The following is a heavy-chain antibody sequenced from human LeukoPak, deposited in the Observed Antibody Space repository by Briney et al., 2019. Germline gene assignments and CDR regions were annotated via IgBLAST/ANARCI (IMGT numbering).Heavy chain of an antibody. CDR1: GGSISSYY. D-gene: IGHD2-2*01. Sequence: SETLSLTCTVSGGSISSYYWSWIRQPPGKGLEWIWYIYYSGSTNYNPSLKSRVTISVDTSKNQFSLKLSSVTAADTAVYYCARGIVVVPAAMFDYWGQGTLVTVSS. CDR3: ARGIVVVPAAMFDY. V-gene: IGHV4-59*01. J-gene: IGHJ4*02. CDR2: IYYSGST.